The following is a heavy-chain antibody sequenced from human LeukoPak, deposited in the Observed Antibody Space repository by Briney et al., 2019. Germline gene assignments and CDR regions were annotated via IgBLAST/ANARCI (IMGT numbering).Heavy chain of an antibody. V-gene: IGHV3-23*01. D-gene: IGHD3-10*01. J-gene: IGHJ4*02. CDR2: ISGSGGST. Sequence: GGSLRLSCAASGFTFSSYAMSWVRQAPGKGLEWVSAISGSGGSTYYADSVKGRFTISRDNSKNTLYLQMNSLRAEDTAVYYCARDSVNSLWFGELFKGFDYWGQGTLVTVSS. CDR1: GFTFSSYA. CDR3: ARDSVNSLWFGELFKGFDY.